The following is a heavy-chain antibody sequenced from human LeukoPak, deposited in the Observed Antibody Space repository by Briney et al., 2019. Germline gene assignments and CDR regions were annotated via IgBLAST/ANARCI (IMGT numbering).Heavy chain of an antibody. J-gene: IGHJ4*02. Sequence: SGTLSLTCAVSGGSISSSNWWSWVRQPPGKGLEWIGEIYHSGSTNYNPSLKSRVTISVDKSKNQFSLKLSSVTAADTAVYYCARAPRYGVYGGHYFDYWGQGTLVTVSS. CDR3: ARAPRYGVYGGHYFDY. D-gene: IGHD3-10*01. CDR2: IYHSGST. V-gene: IGHV4-4*02. CDR1: GGSISSSNW.